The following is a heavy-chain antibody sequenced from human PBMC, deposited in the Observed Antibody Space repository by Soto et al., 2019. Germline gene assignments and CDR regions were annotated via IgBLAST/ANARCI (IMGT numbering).Heavy chain of an antibody. CDR2: ISSSSSTI. V-gene: IGHV3-48*02. D-gene: IGHD3-22*01. Sequence: EVQLVESGGGLVQPGGSLRLSCAASGFTFSSYSMNWVRQAPGKGLEWVSYISSSSSTIYYADSVKGRFTISRDNAKNSLYLQMNSLRDEDTAVYYCARDPPGGYDSSGYYHYDYGLDVWGQGTTVTVSS. CDR1: GFTFSSYS. CDR3: ARDPPGGYDSSGYYHYDYGLDV. J-gene: IGHJ6*02.